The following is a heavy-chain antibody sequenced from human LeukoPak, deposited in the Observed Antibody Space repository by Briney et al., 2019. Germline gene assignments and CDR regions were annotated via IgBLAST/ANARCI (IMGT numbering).Heavy chain of an antibody. V-gene: IGHV3-23*01. CDR1: GFSFSSHA. CDR3: AKVRGDYVPLQDDFDY. CDR2: ITGSGSGA. J-gene: IGHJ4*02. D-gene: IGHD4-17*01. Sequence: GGSLRLLCTASGFSFSSHAMTWVRQTAGKGLQWVSSITGSGSGAYYADSVKGRVTISRNNSRNTLTLEMDNLRAEDTAMYYCAKVRGDYVPLQDDFDYWGRGTLVTVSS.